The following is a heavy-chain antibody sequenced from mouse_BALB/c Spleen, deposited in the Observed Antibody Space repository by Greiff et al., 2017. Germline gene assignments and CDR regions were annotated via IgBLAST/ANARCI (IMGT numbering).Heavy chain of an antibody. V-gene: IGHV5-4*02. Sequence: EVHLVESGGGLVKPGGSLKLSCAASGFTFSDYYMYWVRQTPEKRLEWVATISDGGSYTYYPDSVKGRFTISRDNAKNNLYLQMSSLKSEDTAMYYCAPTVVATEAMDYWGQGTSVTVSS. CDR2: ISDGGSYT. J-gene: IGHJ4*01. D-gene: IGHD1-1*01. CDR1: GFTFSDYY. CDR3: APTVVATEAMDY.